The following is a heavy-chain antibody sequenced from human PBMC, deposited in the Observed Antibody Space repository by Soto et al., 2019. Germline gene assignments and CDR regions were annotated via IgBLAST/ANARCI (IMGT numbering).Heavy chain of an antibody. CDR1: GFAFNSYG. D-gene: IGHD1-26*01. Sequence: QVQLVESGGGVVQPGRSLRLSCAASGFAFNSYGMHWVRQAPGKGLEWVGIIWYDGSNKYYADSVKDRFTMSRDNSKNTLFLQMNSLRAEDTAVYYCARDAFRVGAESGAFDIWGQRTRVTVSS. J-gene: IGHJ3*02. CDR2: IWYDGSNK. V-gene: IGHV3-33*01. CDR3: ARDAFRVGAESGAFDI.